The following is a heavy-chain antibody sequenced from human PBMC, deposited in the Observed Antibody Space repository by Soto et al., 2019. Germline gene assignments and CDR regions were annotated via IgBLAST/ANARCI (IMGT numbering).Heavy chain of an antibody. CDR1: GGTFSSYA. D-gene: IGHD2-2*01. CDR2: IIPIFGTA. CDR3: ARQPGYCSSTSCYAKYYYYGMDV. V-gene: IGHV1-69*01. J-gene: IGHJ6*02. Sequence: QVQLVQSGAEVKKPGSSVKVSCKASGGTFSSYAISWVRQAPGQGLEWMGGIIPIFGTANYAQKFQGRVTITADESTSTAYMELRSLRSEDTAVYYCARQPGYCSSTSCYAKYYYYGMDVWGQGTTVTVSS.